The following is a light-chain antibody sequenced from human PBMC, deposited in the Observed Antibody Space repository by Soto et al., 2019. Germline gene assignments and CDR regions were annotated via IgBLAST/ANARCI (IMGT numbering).Light chain of an antibody. V-gene: IGLV2-11*01. Sequence: QSVLTQPRSVTGSPGQSVTISCTGTSSDVGGYNYVSWYQQHPGKAPKVMIYDVSERPSGVPDRFSGSKSGNTASLTISGLHAEVEADYYCCSYAGSPRYVFGTGTKLTVL. J-gene: IGLJ1*01. CDR1: SSDVGGYNY. CDR2: DVS. CDR3: CSYAGSPRYV.